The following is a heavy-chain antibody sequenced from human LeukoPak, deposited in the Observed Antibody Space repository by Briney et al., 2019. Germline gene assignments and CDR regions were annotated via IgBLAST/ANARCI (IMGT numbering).Heavy chain of an antibody. J-gene: IGHJ6*03. Sequence: SETLSLTCTVSGDSISSYYCSWIRQPPGKGLEWIGYIYYSGSTNYNPSLKSRVTISVDTSKNQFSLKLSSVTAADTAVYYCAGYGFVYYYYYMDVWGKGTTVTISS. V-gene: IGHV4-59*12. CDR2: IYYSGST. D-gene: IGHD5-18*01. CDR1: GDSISSYY. CDR3: AGYGFVYYYYYMDV.